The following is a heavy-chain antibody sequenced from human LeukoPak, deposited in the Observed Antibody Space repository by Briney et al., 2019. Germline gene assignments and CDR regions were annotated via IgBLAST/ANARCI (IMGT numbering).Heavy chain of an antibody. CDR2: INPNSGGT. D-gene: IGHD6-6*01. V-gene: IGHV1-2*02. CDR3: ARGAGSIEAGTRNSDY. Sequence: ASVKVGFKASGYTFTGYFMHWVRQAPAQGLEWMAWINPNSGGTNYAQNFQGRVTVTRDTSISTAYMELGSLRSDDTAVYYCARGAGSIEAGTRNSDYWGQGTLVTVSS. CDR1: GYTFTGYF. J-gene: IGHJ4*02.